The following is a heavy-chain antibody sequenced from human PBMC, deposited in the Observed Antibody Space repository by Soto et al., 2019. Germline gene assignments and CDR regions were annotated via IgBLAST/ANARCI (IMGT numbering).Heavy chain of an antibody. J-gene: IGHJ5*02. D-gene: IGHD3-16*01. CDR3: VREGGDNWFDP. V-gene: IGHV4-39*02. Sequence: SETLSLTCDVSGGSIDNSHSFWGWVRQPPGRGLEFLGSVYYSGGTYYNPSLKSRVTVSVDTSKNQVSLRVRSVTVAETAMYYCVREGGDNWFDPWGQGTLVTVSS. CDR2: VYYSGGT. CDR1: GGSIDNSHSF.